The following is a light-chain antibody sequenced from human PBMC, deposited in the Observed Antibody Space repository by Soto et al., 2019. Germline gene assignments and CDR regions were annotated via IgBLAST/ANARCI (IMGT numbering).Light chain of an antibody. CDR3: QQRSNWPT. V-gene: IGKV3-11*01. CDR1: QSVSFY. CDR2: DTS. J-gene: IGKJ5*01. Sequence: EIVLTQSPATLSLSPGERANLSCRASQSVSFYLGWYQQKPGQARRLLIYDTSNRATGVPARFSGSGSGTDFTLTISRLEPDDFAVYYCQQRSNWPTFGQGTRLEI.